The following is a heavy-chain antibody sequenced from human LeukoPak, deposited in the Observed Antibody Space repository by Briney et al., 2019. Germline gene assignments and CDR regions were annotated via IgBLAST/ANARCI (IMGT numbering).Heavy chain of an antibody. Sequence: PGGSLRLSCAASGFTFSGSAMHWVRQASGKGLEWVGRIRDKANSYTTEYAASVKGRFTISRDDSKNSMYLQMNSLRVEDTAVYYCARTPNWGSPWGLFDYWGRGTLVTVSS. J-gene: IGHJ4*02. CDR1: GFTFSGSA. D-gene: IGHD7-27*01. V-gene: IGHV3-72*01. CDR2: IRDKANSYTT. CDR3: ARTPNWGSPWGLFDY.